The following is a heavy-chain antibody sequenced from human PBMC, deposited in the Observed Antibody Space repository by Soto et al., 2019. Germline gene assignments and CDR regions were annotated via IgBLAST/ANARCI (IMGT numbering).Heavy chain of an antibody. V-gene: IGHV3-21*01. CDR1: GFTFLAYS. Sequence: RGALRLSCAASGFTFLAYSINWVRQAPGKGLEWVSSISSTSSVIFYAESVRGRFTISRDNAMNSLYLHMNGLRDEDTAVYFCVRTWHGFDIWGPGTMVTVSS. J-gene: IGHJ3*02. CDR2: ISSTSSVI. CDR3: VRTWHGFDI.